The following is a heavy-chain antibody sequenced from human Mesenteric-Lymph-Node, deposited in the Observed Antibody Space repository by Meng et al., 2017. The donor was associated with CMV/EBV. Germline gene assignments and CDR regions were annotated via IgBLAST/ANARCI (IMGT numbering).Heavy chain of an antibody. Sequence: SETLSLTCTVSGGSISSSSYYWGWIRQPPGKGLEWIGSIYYSGSTYYNPSLKNRVTISVDTSKNQFSLKLNSVTAADTAVYYCARDLGLWFGEYDSWGQGTLVTVSS. CDR2: IYYSGST. D-gene: IGHD3-10*01. CDR1: GGSISSSSYY. V-gene: IGHV4-39*07. J-gene: IGHJ5*01. CDR3: ARDLGLWFGEYDS.